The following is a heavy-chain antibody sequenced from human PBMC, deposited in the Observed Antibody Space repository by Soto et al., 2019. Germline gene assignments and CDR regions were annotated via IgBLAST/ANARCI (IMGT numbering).Heavy chain of an antibody. CDR2: IFSSGST. D-gene: IGHD5-12*01. CDR3: AREGSHSAYNFAHGIQLWSFDF. J-gene: IGHJ4*02. V-gene: IGHV4-4*07. Sequence: SETLSLTXTVSGGSINTFYWSWVRQPAGKGLEWIGRIFSSGSTSFNPSLESRVAMSVDTSKNHFSLNLSSVTAADMAVYYCAREGSHSAYNFAHGIQLWSFDFWGQGALVTVSS. CDR1: GGSINTFY.